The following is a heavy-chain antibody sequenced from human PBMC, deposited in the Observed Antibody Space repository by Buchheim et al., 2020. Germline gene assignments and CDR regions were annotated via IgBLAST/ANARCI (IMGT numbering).Heavy chain of an antibody. CDR3: AKSGSNTSYYYGMDV. Sequence: QVQLVESGGGVVQPGRSLRLSCAASGFTFDSYGIHWVRQAPGKGLEWVALISYDGSSKYNVDSVKGRFTISRDNSKNTLYPQLNSLGAEDTAVYYCAKSGSNTSYYYGMDVWGQGTT. D-gene: IGHD2-2*01. CDR1: GFTFDSYG. CDR2: ISYDGSSK. J-gene: IGHJ6*02. V-gene: IGHV3-30*18.